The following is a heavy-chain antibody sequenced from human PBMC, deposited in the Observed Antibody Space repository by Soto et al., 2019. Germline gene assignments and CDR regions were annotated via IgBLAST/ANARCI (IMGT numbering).Heavy chain of an antibody. CDR3: AKEVGSDFDD. CDR2: ISVSGGST. Sequence: GGSLRLSCEASRFNFSNFGMSWVRQAPGKGLEWVSAISVSGGSTYYADSVKGRFTISRDKSKDTLYLQMISLRAEDTAIYYCAKEVGSDFDDWGQGTLVTVSS. J-gene: IGHJ4*02. CDR1: RFNFSNFG. D-gene: IGHD3-10*01. V-gene: IGHV3-23*01.